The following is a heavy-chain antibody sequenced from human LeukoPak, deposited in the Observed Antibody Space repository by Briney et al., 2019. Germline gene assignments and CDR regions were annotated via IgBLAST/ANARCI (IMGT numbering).Heavy chain of an antibody. D-gene: IGHD2-21*01. CDR2: ISWDGNNR. CDR3: AKTRKAYCGGDCQGSDY. CDR1: GFTFDTYN. Sequence: GGSLRLSCAASGFTFDTYNMHWVRQAPGKGLEWVSIISWDGNNRYYVNSVKGRFTSSRDNRKNSMYLQMNSLRAEDTAFYYCAKTRKAYCGGDCQGSDYWGQGTLVTVSS. J-gene: IGHJ4*02. V-gene: IGHV3-43D*04.